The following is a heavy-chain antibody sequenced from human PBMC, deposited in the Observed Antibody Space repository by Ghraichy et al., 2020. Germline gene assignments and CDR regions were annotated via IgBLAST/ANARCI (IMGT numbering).Heavy chain of an antibody. CDR1: GGSISSGSYY. J-gene: IGHJ4*02. CDR3: VRETYSSGWYYFDY. CDR2: IYTSGST. D-gene: IGHD6-19*01. Sequence: SETLSLPCTVSGGSISSGSYYWSWIRQPAGKGLEWIGRIYTSGSTNYNPSLKSRVTISVDTSKNQFSLKLSSVTAADTAVYYCVRETYSSGWYYFDYWGQGTLVTVSS. V-gene: IGHV4-61*02.